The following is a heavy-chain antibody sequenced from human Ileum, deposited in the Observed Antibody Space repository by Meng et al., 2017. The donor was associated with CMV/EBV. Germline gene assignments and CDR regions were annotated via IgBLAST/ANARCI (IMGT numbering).Heavy chain of an antibody. CDR2: INPNSGDT. D-gene: IGHD3-10*01. V-gene: IGHV1-2*06. Sequence: QVQVVQSGAEVKNPGASVKVSCKASGNTFTGYYFHWVRQAPGQGLEWMGRINPNSGDTNYAQKFQGRFTMTRDTSNSLAYMELSGLTSDDTAVYYCASYGSGTYSIFDYWGQGTLVTVSS. CDR3: ASYGSGTYSIFDY. J-gene: IGHJ4*02. CDR1: GNTFTGYY.